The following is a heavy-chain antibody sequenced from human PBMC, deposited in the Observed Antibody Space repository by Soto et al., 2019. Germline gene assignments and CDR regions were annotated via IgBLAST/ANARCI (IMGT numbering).Heavy chain of an antibody. CDR3: ARGPHWVRADYWFDP. CDR2: THYSGTS. CDR1: GGSVSGYY. Sequence: SETLSLTCTVSGGSVSGYYWSWIRQPPGKGLEWIGNTHYSGTSTYNPSLKSRVTISLDTSNNQYSLRLTSVTAADTAVYYCARGPHWVRADYWFDPWGQGTLVTVSS. D-gene: IGHD3-10*01. V-gene: IGHV4-59*02. J-gene: IGHJ5*02.